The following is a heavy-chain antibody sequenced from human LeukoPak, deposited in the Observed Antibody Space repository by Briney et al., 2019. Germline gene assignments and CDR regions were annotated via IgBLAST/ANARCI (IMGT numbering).Heavy chain of an antibody. Sequence: GGSLRLSCTASKFTFSNYGMQWVRQAPGKGLEWVAVVSSDGGTEYYADSVKGRFTISRDNSKNTLYLQMNSLRAEDTAVYYCARGAGYNYPYYFDYWGQGTLVTVSS. D-gene: IGHD5-24*01. V-gene: IGHV3-30*03. CDR3: ARGAGYNYPYYFDY. CDR1: KFTFSNYG. J-gene: IGHJ4*02. CDR2: VSSDGGTE.